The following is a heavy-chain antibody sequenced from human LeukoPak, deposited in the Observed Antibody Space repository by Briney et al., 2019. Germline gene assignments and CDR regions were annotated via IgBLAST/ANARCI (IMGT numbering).Heavy chain of an antibody. V-gene: IGHV4-4*02. J-gene: IGHJ4*02. CDR1: GGSISSSNW. CDR3: ARAPVGATNPFDY. D-gene: IGHD1-26*01. CDR2: IYHSGST. Sequence: SGNLSLTCAVSGGSISSSNWWSWVRQPPGKGLEWIGEIYHSGSTNYNPSFKSRVTISVDKSKNQFSLKLSSVTAADTAVYYCARAPVGATNPFDYWGQGILVTVSS.